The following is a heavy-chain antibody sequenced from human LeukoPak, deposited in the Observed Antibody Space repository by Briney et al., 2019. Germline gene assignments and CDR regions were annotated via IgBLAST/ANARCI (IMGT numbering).Heavy chain of an antibody. Sequence: GASVKVSCKASGYTFTSYGISWVRQAPGQGLEWMGWISAYNGNTNYAQKLQGRVTMTTDTSTSTAYMELRSLRSDDTAVYYCARVARGRSVVVTYFDYWGQGTLVTVSS. V-gene: IGHV1-18*01. CDR1: GYTFTSYG. J-gene: IGHJ4*02. CDR3: ARVARGRSVVVTYFDY. D-gene: IGHD2-2*01. CDR2: ISAYNGNT.